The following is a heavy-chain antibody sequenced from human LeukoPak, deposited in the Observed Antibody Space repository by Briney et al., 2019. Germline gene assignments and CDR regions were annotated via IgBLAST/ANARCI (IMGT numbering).Heavy chain of an antibody. J-gene: IGHJ6*03. D-gene: IGHD4-17*01. CDR1: GFIFSSFG. Sequence: GGSLRLSCAASGFIFSSFGMGWVRQAPGKGLGWVSGINRDGSTTSYGDSVKGRFTMPRDNAKNTLFLQMNSLRAEDTAVYYCAREAVVTVTTHDYYYMDVWGKGTTVTISS. V-gene: IGHV3-74*01. CDR3: AREAVVTVTTHDYYYMDV. CDR2: INRDGSTT.